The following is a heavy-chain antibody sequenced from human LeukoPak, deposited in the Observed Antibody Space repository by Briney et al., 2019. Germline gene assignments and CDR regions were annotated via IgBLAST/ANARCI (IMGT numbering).Heavy chain of an antibody. Sequence: GGSLRLSCAASGFTFSSYAMSWVRQAPGKGLEWVSAISGSGGSTYYADSVKGRFTISRDNSKNTLYLQMNSLRAEDTAVYYCARDLRDCSGGSCYSSWFDPWGQGTLVTVSS. D-gene: IGHD2-15*01. CDR1: GFTFSSYA. CDR2: ISGSGGST. J-gene: IGHJ5*02. V-gene: IGHV3-23*01. CDR3: ARDLRDCSGGSCYSSWFDP.